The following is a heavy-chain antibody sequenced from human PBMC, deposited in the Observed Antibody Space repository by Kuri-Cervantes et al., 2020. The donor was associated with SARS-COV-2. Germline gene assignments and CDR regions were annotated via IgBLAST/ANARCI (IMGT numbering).Heavy chain of an antibody. CDR3: AKERWSEVGATPFDY. D-gene: IGHD1-26*01. Sequence: GGSLRLSCAASGFTFSSYAMSWVRQAPGKGLEWVSAISGSGGSTYYADSVKGRFTISRDNSKNTLYLQMNSLRAGDTAVYYCAKERWSEVGATPFDYWGQGTLVTVSS. CDR2: ISGSGGST. V-gene: IGHV3-23*01. J-gene: IGHJ4*02. CDR1: GFTFSSYA.